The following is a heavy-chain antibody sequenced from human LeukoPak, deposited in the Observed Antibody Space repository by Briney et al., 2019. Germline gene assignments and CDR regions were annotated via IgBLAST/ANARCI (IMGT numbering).Heavy chain of an antibody. V-gene: IGHV3-30-3*01. Sequence: GGSLRLSCTASGFTFSSYAMHWVRQAPGKGLEWVAVISYDGSNKYYADSVKGRFTISRDNSKNTLYLQMNSLRAEDTAVYYCARDLVVSRFYYYYGMDVWGQGTTVTVSS. CDR1: GFTFSSYA. J-gene: IGHJ6*02. CDR3: ARDLVVSRFYYYYGMDV. CDR2: ISYDGSNK. D-gene: IGHD3-22*01.